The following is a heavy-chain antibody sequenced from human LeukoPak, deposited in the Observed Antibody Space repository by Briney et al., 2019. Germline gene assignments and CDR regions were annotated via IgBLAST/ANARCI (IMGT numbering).Heavy chain of an antibody. Sequence: PGGSLRLSCAASGFTFGSYAMSWVRQAPGKGLEWVSAISGSGGSTYYADSVKGRFTISRDNSKNTLYLQMNSLRAEDTAVYYCAKDQWELLVFWFDPWGQGTLVTVSS. CDR2: ISGSGGST. CDR3: AKDQWELLVFWFDP. J-gene: IGHJ5*02. D-gene: IGHD1-26*01. CDR1: GFTFGSYA. V-gene: IGHV3-23*01.